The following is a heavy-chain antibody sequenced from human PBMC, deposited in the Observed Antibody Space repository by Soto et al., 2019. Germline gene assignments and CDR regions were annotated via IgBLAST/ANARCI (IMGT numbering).Heavy chain of an antibody. CDR3: ARERLTTGSYFDY. D-gene: IGHD1-1*01. Sequence: EVQLVESGGGFVQPGGSLRLSCAASGFTFTNYWMSWVRQAPGKELEWVANIKADGSERYYVDSVKGRFTISRDNAENSLYLQMNSLRGEDTAVYYCARERLTTGSYFDYWGQGTLVTVSS. CDR2: IKADGSER. CDR1: GFTFTNYW. J-gene: IGHJ4*02. V-gene: IGHV3-7*01.